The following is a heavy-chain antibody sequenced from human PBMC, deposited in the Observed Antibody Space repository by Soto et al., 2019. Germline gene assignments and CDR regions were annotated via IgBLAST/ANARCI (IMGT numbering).Heavy chain of an antibody. J-gene: IGHJ6*02. CDR1: GGTFSSYA. CDR2: IIPIFGTA. D-gene: IGHD6-13*01. Sequence: AASVKVSCKASGGTFSSYAISWVRQAPGQGLEWMGGIIPIFGTANYVQKFQGRVTITADESTSTAYMELSSLRYEDTAVYYCARAKYSSKIYYYYGMDVWGQGTTVTVSS. CDR3: ARAKYSSKIYYYYGMDV. V-gene: IGHV1-69*13.